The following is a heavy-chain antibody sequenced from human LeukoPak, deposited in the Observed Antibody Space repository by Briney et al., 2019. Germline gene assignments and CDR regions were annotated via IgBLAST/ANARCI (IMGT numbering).Heavy chain of an antibody. J-gene: IGHJ4*02. CDR1: GGSFSGYY. CDR3: ARALRGRPTAMWCFDA. Sequence: SETLSLTCAVYGGSFSGYYWSWIRQPPGKGLEWIGEINHSGSTNYNPSLKSRVTISVDTSKNQFSLKLTSVTAADTAVYYCARALRGRPTAMWCFDAWGQGTLVTVSS. CDR2: INHSGST. V-gene: IGHV4-34*01. D-gene: IGHD2-2*01.